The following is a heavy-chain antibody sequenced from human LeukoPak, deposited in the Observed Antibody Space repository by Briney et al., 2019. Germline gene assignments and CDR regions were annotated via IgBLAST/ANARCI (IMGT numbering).Heavy chain of an antibody. CDR2: IDPSDSYT. CDR1: GYIFTNYW. D-gene: IGHD2-21*02. V-gene: IGHV5-10-1*01. CDR3: ARRALPPAYCGGDCYDAFDI. Sequence: GESLKISCKGSGYIFTNYWIGWVRQMPGKGLEWMGRIDPSDSYTNYSPSFQGHVTISADKSISTAYLQWSSLKASDTAMYYCARRALPPAYCGGDCYDAFDIWGQGTMVTVSS. J-gene: IGHJ3*02.